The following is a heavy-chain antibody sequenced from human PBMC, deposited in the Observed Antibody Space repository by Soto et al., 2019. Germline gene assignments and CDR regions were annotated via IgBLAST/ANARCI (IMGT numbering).Heavy chain of an antibody. CDR3: AGGRGITIFGGRYFDL. CDR1: GGSFSGYY. Sequence: ETLSLTCAVYGGSFSGYYWSWIRQPPGKGLEWIGEINHSGSTNYNPSLKSRVTISVDTSKNQFSLKLSSVTAADTAVYYCAGGRGITIFGGRYFDLWGRGTLVTVSS. CDR2: INHSGST. V-gene: IGHV4-34*01. J-gene: IGHJ2*01. D-gene: IGHD3-3*01.